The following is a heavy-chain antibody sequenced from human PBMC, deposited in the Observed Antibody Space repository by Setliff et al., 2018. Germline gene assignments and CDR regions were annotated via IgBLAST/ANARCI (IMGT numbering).Heavy chain of an antibody. CDR3: ARTLDYDSSGSWFPFDAFHI. J-gene: IGHJ3*02. Sequence: GGSLRLSCAASGFTVSSNYMSWVRQPPGKGLEWVSVIYSGGNTYYADSVKGRFTISRDNSKNTLDLQMNSLRVEDTAVYYCARTLDYDSSGSWFPFDAFHIWGQGTMVTVSS. CDR1: GFTVSSNY. CDR2: IYSGGNT. V-gene: IGHV3-66*02. D-gene: IGHD3-22*01.